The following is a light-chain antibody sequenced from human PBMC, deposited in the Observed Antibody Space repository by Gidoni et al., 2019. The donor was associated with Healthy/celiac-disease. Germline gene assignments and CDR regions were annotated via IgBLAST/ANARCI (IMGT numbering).Light chain of an antibody. CDR2: GAS. CDR1: QSVSSSY. V-gene: IGKV3-20*01. CDR3: QQYGSSPPLT. J-gene: IGKJ4*01. Sequence: EIVLTQSPGTLSLSPGERATLSCMASQSVSSSYLAWYQQKPGQAPRLLIYGASSRATGSPDRFSGSGSGTDFTLTSSRLEPEDFAVYYCQQYGSSPPLTFGGGTKVEIK.